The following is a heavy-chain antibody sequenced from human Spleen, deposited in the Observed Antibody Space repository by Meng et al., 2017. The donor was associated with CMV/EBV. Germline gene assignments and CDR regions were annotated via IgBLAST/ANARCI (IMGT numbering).Heavy chain of an antibody. J-gene: IGHJ3*02. V-gene: IGHV3-21*01. CDR3: ASSSGSYSDAFDI. Sequence: AASGFTFSSYSMNWVRQAPGKGLEWVSSISSSSSYIYYADSVKGRFTISRDNAKNSLYLQMNSLRAEDTAVYYCASSSGSYSDAFDIWGQGTMVTVSS. CDR1: GFTFSSYS. D-gene: IGHD1-26*01. CDR2: ISSSSSYI.